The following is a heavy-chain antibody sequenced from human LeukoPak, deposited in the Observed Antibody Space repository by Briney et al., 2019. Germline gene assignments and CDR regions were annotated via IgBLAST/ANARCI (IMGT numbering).Heavy chain of an antibody. CDR2: IYYSGST. CDR1: GGSISSGDYY. Sequence: SETLSHTCPVSGGSISSGDYYWSWIRQPPGKGLEWIGYIYYSGSTYYNPSLKSRVTISVDTSKNQFSLKLSSVTAADTAVYYCARGRWLFGYYFDYWGQGTLVTVSS. CDR3: ARGRWLFGYYFDY. V-gene: IGHV4-30-4*01. D-gene: IGHD3-22*01. J-gene: IGHJ4*02.